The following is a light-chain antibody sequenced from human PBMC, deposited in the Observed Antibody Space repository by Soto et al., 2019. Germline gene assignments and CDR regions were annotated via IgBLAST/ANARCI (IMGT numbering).Light chain of an antibody. Sequence: SYELTQPPSVSVAPGQTARITCGGNNIGSKSVLWYQQKPGQAPVLVVYDDSDRPSGIPERFSGSNSGNTATLSISRVEAGDEADYYCQVWDSSSDHSGVFGTGTKLTVL. CDR3: QVWDSSSDHSGV. CDR1: NIGSKS. J-gene: IGLJ1*01. CDR2: DDS. V-gene: IGLV3-21*02.